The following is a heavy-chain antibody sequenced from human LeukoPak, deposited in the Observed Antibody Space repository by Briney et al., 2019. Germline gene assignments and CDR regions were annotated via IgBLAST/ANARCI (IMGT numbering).Heavy chain of an antibody. CDR3: ARGGDSSGSVRTAFDI. Sequence: GGSLRLSCAASGFTFSSYAMSWVRQAPGKGLYWVAVINSGSSTYYADSVKGRFTISRDNSKNTLYLQMNSLRAEDTAVYYCARGGDSSGSVRTAFDIWGQGTMVTVSS. CDR2: INSGSST. D-gene: IGHD3-22*01. V-gene: IGHV3-53*01. J-gene: IGHJ3*02. CDR1: GFTFSSYA.